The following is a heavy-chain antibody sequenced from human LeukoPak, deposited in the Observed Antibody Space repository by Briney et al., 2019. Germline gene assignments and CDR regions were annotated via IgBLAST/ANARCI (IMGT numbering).Heavy chain of an antibody. CDR2: ISGSGGST. CDR1: GFTFSSYA. D-gene: IGHD2-21*02. CDR3: AKDLGDCGGDCYGFDY. Sequence: GGSLRLSCAASGFTFSSYAMSWVRQAPGKGLEWVSAISGSGGSTYYADSVKGRFTISRDNSKNTLYLQMNSLRAEDTAVYYCAKDLGDCGGDCYGFDYWGQGTLVTVSS. J-gene: IGHJ4*02. V-gene: IGHV3-23*01.